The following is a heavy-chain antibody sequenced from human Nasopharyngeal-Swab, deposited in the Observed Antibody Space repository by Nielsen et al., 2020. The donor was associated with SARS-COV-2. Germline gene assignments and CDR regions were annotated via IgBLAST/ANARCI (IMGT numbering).Heavy chain of an antibody. J-gene: IGHJ4*02. CDR1: GGPISSSTYY. Sequence: SETLSLTCTVSGGPISSSTYYWAWIRQPPGKGLEWIGSIYYGGSTYYTPSLKRRVTISVDTSKNQFSLKLSSVTAADTAVYYCATLSSSWYEYYFDYWGQGTLVTVSS. V-gene: IGHV4-39*01. CDR3: ATLSSSWYEYYFDY. D-gene: IGHD6-13*01. CDR2: IYYGGST.